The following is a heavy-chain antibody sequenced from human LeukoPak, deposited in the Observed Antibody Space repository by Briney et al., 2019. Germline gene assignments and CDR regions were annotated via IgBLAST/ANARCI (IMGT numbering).Heavy chain of an antibody. J-gene: IGHJ4*02. CDR2: IYPGDSDT. V-gene: IGHV5-51*01. D-gene: IGHD3-22*01. CDR1: GYRFTTYW. CDR3: ARRYEYYYDSSGYYYFDY. Sequence: GESLKISCQTSGYRFTTYWIGWVRQMPGEGLELMGIIYPGDSDTTYSPSFQGQVTISADKSIDTAYLQWSSLKASDTAMYYCARRYEYYYDSSGYYYFDYWGQGTLVTVSS.